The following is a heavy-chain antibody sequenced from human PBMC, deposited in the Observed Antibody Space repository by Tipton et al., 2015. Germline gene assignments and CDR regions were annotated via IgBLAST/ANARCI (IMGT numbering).Heavy chain of an antibody. CDR2: IYNSGTT. CDR1: GFTFSDYY. V-gene: IGHV4-38-2*01. CDR3: ARHSNYDILTTYYYGFDY. J-gene: IGHJ4*02. Sequence: LRLSCAASGFTFSDYYMSWIRQSPGKGLEWIGSIYNSGTTYDNPSLKSRVTLSVDTSNNQFSLKLSSVTAADTAVYYCARHSNYDILTTYYYGFDYWGQGTLVTVSS. D-gene: IGHD3-9*01.